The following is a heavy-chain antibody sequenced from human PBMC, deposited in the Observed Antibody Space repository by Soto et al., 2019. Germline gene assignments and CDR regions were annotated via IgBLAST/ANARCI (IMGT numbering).Heavy chain of an antibody. Sequence: QGHLQESGPGLVRPSETLSLTCSVSGGSISTYYCNWIRQPAGKGLEWIGRIDASGSTNYNPSLKSRVTMSVDTSKNQFSLKLSSVTAADTALYYCARGGHDSWSGPFDYWGQGTPVNVTS. J-gene: IGHJ4*02. CDR1: GGSISTYY. V-gene: IGHV4-4*07. D-gene: IGHD3-3*01. CDR3: ARGGHDSWSGPFDY. CDR2: IDASGST.